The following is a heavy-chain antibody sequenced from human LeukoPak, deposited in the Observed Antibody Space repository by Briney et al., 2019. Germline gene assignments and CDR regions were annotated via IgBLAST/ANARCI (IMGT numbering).Heavy chain of an antibody. CDR2: IKTDGTSI. CDR3: ARGATGNDY. J-gene: IGHJ4*02. Sequence: PGGSLRLSCAASGFTFSGYWMHWVRQAPGKGLVWVSLIKTDGTSITYADSVKGRFTISRGNAKNTLYLQMNSLRAEDTAVYYCARGATGNDYWGQGTLVTVSS. CDR1: GFTFSGYW. D-gene: IGHD3-10*01. V-gene: IGHV3-74*01.